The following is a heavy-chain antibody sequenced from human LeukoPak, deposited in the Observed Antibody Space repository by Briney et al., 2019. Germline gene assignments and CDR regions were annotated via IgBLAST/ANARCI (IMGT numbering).Heavy chain of an antibody. V-gene: IGHV1-24*01. CDR1: GYTLTELS. CDR3: ARFIVVVPAAPYYFDY. J-gene: IGHJ4*02. D-gene: IGHD2-2*01. CDR2: FDPEDGET. Sequence: ASVKVSCKVSGYTLTELSMHWVRQAPGKGLEWMGGFDPEDGETIYAQKFQGRVTMTTDTSTSTAYMELRSLRSDDTAVYYCARFIVVVPAAPYYFDYWGQGTLVTVSS.